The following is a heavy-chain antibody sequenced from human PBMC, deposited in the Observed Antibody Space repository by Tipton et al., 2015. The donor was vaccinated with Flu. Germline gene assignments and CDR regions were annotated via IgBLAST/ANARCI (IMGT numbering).Heavy chain of an antibody. CDR1: GFTFIRYA. CDR3: ARDYGDLNWFDP. J-gene: IGHJ5*02. Sequence: LRLSCAASGFTFIRYAMSWVRQAPGKGLEWIGQIYTSGSTKYNPSLKSRVTMSLDTSKNQFSLKMSSVTAADTAMYYCARDYGDLNWFDPWGQGTLVTVSS. D-gene: IGHD4-17*01. CDR2: IYTSGST. V-gene: IGHV4-4*08.